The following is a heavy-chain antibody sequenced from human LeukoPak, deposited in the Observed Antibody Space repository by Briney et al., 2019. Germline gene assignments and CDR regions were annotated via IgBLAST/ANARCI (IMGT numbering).Heavy chain of an antibody. CDR2: ISYDGSNK. D-gene: IGHD6-19*01. Sequence: GGSLRLSCAASGFTFSSYAMHWVRQAPGKGLEWVAVISYDGSNKYYADSVKGRFTISRDNSKNSLYLQMNSLRTEDTASYYCAKEGAVAASYYFDYWGQGTLVTVSS. CDR3: AKEGAVAASYYFDY. J-gene: IGHJ4*02. CDR1: GFTFSSYA. V-gene: IGHV3-30-3*01.